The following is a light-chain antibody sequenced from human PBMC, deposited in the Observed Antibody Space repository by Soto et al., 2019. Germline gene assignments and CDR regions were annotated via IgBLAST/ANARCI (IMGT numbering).Light chain of an antibody. CDR3: QQYNDYWT. V-gene: IGKV1-5*03. CDR1: QSISNW. Sequence: DIQMTQSPSTLSASPGDRVTITCRSSQSISNWLAWYQQKPGRAPKLLIYKASTLESGVPSRFSGSGSGTEFTLTISSLQPDEFAIYYCQQYNDYWTFGQGTRVDI. J-gene: IGKJ1*01. CDR2: KAS.